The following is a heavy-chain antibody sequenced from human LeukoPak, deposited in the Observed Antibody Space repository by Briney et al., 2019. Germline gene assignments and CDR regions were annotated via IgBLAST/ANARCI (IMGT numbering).Heavy chain of an antibody. CDR1: GFTFSDYY. V-gene: IGHV3-11*01. J-gene: IGHJ4*02. CDR2: ISSSGSTI. CDR3: ARSPPPTNWGVDYFDY. Sequence: GGSLRLSCAASGFTFSDYYMSWIRQAPGKGLEWVSYISSSGSTIYYADSVKGRFTISRDNAKNSLYLQMNSLRAEDTAVYYCARSPPPTNWGVDYFDYWGQGTLVTVSS. D-gene: IGHD7-27*01.